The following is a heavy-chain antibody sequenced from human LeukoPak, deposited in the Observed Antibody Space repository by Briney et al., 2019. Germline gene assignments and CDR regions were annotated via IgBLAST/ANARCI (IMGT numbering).Heavy chain of an antibody. D-gene: IGHD1-26*01. CDR1: GFSLRTSGVG. CDR3: AHSPTQWELLGTFDY. CDR2: IYWDDDK. V-gene: IGHV2-5*02. J-gene: IGHJ4*02. Sequence: SGPTLVKPTQTLTLTCTFSGFSLRTSGVGVGWIRQPPGKALEWLALIYWDDDKRYSPSLKSRLTITKDTSKNQVVLTMTNMDPVDTATYYCAHSPTQWELLGTFDYWGQGTLVTVSS.